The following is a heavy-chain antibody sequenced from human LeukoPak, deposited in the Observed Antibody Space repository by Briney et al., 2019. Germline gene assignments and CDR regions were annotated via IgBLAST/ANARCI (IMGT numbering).Heavy chain of an antibody. CDR2: IYYSGRT. CDR1: GGSTSNSNYN. V-gene: IGHV4-39*01. Sequence: PSETLSLTSTVSGGSTSNSNYNWGWIRQPPGKGLEWIGSIYYSGRTYYKSSLESRVTISVDTSKNQFSLKLSSVTAADTAVYYCARQVDGSKEEYFDYWRQGTLVTVSS. J-gene: IGHJ4*02. D-gene: IGHD2/OR15-2a*01. CDR3: ARQVDGSKEEYFDY.